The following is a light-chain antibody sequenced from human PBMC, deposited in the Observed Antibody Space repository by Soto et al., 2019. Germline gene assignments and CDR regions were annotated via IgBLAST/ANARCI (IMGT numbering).Light chain of an antibody. V-gene: IGLV1-40*01. J-gene: IGLJ1*01. CDR1: SSNIGAGYG. Sequence: SVLTQPPSVSGAPGQMVTISCTGSSSNIGAGYGVHWYQHLPGTAPKLLIYGNSNRPSGVPDRFSGSKSGPSASLAITGLQADDEADYYCQSYDSSLSAPYVFGTGTKVTVL. CDR3: QSYDSSLSAPYV. CDR2: GNS.